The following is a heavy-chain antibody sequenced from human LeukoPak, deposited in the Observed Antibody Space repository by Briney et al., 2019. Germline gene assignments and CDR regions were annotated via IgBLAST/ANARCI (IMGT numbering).Heavy chain of an antibody. CDR1: GFTFSSYS. CDR3: AREGPYYDILTGSPDYMDV. V-gene: IGHV3-21*01. J-gene: IGHJ6*03. Sequence: PGGSLRLSCAASGFTFSSYSMNWVRQAPGKGLEWVSSISSSSSYIYYADSVKGRFTISRDNAKNSLYLQMNSLRAEDTAVYYCAREGPYYDILTGSPDYMDVWGKGTTVTVSS. CDR2: ISSSSSYI. D-gene: IGHD3-9*01.